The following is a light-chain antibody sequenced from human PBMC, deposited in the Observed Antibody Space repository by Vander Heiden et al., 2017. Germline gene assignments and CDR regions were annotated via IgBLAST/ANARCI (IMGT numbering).Light chain of an antibody. CDR2: AAS. CDR3: QQSYSTPRT. J-gene: IGKJ1*01. Sequence: DIHMTQSPSSLSASVGDRVTITCRASQSISSYLNWYQQKPGKAPKLLIYAASSVQSWVPSRFSGSGSGTDFTLTISSLQPEDFATYYCQQSYSTPRTFGQGTKVEIK. CDR1: QSISSY. V-gene: IGKV1-39*01.